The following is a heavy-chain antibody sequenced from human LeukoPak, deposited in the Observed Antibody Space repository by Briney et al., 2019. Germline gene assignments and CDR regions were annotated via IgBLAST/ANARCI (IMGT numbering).Heavy chain of an antibody. CDR2: IRYDGSNK. V-gene: IGHV3-30*02. J-gene: IGHJ5*02. CDR3: AKGPYGSGSLNWFDP. D-gene: IGHD3-10*01. CDR1: GFTFSSYG. Sequence: PGGSLRLSCAASGFTFSSYGMHWVRQAPGKGLEWVAFIRYDGSNKYYADSVKGRFTISRDNSKNTLYLQMNSLRAEDTAVYYCAKGPYGSGSLNWFDPWGQGTLVTVSS.